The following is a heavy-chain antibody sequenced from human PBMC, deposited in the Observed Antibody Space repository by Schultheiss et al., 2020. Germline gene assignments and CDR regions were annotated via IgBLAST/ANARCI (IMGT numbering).Heavy chain of an antibody. CDR2: INHSGST. J-gene: IGHJ6*02. CDR1: GGSFSGYY. CDR3: ARKYYDFWSGYFLYYYYGMDV. V-gene: IGHV4-34*01. D-gene: IGHD3-3*01. Sequence: SETLSLTCAVYGGSFSGYYWSWIRQPPGKGLEWIGEINHSGSTNYNPSLKSRVTISVDTSKNQFSLKLSSVTAADTAVYYCARKYYDFWSGYFLYYYYGMDVWGQVHTGTVSS.